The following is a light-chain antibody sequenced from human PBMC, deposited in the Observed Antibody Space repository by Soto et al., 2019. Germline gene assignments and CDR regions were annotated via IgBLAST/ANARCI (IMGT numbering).Light chain of an antibody. Sequence: DIQMTQSPSTLSASVGDRVTITCRASQSISGWLAWYQQKPGKAPKLLIYKASNLETGGPSRFSGSGSGTEFTLTISSLQPDDFATYYCQQYNTYSPWTFGQGTKVDFK. CDR2: KAS. J-gene: IGKJ1*01. CDR1: QSISGW. CDR3: QQYNTYSPWT. V-gene: IGKV1-5*03.